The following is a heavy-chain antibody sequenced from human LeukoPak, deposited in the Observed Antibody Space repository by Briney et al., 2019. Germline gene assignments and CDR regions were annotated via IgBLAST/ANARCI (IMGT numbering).Heavy chain of an antibody. Sequence: PGGSLRLSCAASGFTFSSYWMTWVRQAPGKGLEWVANIKQDGSERNYADSVKGRFTISRDNAKISLYLQMNTLRDEDTAVYYCATGAGCGYWGQGTLVTVSS. V-gene: IGHV3-7*03. CDR1: GFTFSSYW. CDR2: IKQDGSER. CDR3: ATGAGCGY. J-gene: IGHJ4*02. D-gene: IGHD6-19*01.